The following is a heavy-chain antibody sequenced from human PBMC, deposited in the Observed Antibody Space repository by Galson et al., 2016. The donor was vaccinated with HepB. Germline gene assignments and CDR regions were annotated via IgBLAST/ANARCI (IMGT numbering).Heavy chain of an antibody. V-gene: IGHV3-23*01. CDR2: LCGSSTHK. J-gene: IGHJ4*02. CDR1: GFTFSTFA. D-gene: IGHD3-3*02. Sequence: SLRLSCAASGFTFSTFAMSGFRQAPGKGLEWVSCLCGSSTHKYYADSGKDRFTISRDNSRYNLYLQMDSLRPEDTALYVCARELSALADYWGQGTLVTVSS. CDR3: ARELSALADY.